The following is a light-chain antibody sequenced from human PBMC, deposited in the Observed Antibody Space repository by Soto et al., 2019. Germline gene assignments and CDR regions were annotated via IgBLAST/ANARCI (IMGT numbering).Light chain of an antibody. J-gene: IGLJ2*01. CDR1: SSDVDTYKY. Sequence: QSALTQPASVSVSPGQSITISCTGTSSDVDTYKYVSWYQQHPGEAPKLMIYEVSYRPSGVSDRFSGSKSGNTASLTISGLQAEDEADYYCCSYAGSTTRVQFGGGTKVTVL. CDR2: EVS. CDR3: CSYAGSTTRVQ. V-gene: IGLV2-14*01.